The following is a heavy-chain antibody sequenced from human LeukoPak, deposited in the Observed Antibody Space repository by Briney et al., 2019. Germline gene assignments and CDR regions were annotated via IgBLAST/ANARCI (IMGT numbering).Heavy chain of an antibody. J-gene: IGHJ3*02. CDR2: IIPILGIA. CDR3: ARGGRTTYYYDSSGPDAFDI. Sequence: ASVKVSCKASGGTFSSYAISWVRQAPGQGLEWMGRIIPILGIANYAQKFQGRVTMTRNTSISTAYMELSSLRSEDTAVYYCARGGRTTYYYDSSGPDAFDIWGQGTMVTVSS. D-gene: IGHD3-22*01. CDR1: GGTFSSYA. V-gene: IGHV1-69*04.